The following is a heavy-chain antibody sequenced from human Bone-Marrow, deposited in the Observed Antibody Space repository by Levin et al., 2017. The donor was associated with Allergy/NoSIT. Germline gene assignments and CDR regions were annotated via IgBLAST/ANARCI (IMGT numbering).Heavy chain of an antibody. V-gene: IGHV1-8*01. D-gene: IGHD3-16*01. J-gene: IGHJ5*02. Sequence: ASVKVSCKASGYTFTRSDINWVRQAPGQGLEWMGWMNPKSGNTGYAQKFQGRVTMTRNNSITTAYMELRGLTSDDTAVYFCTRNDWGIRTLGGGWFDPWGQGTLVTVFS. CDR3: TRNDWGIRTLGGGWFDP. CDR2: MNPKSGNT. CDR1: GYTFTRSD.